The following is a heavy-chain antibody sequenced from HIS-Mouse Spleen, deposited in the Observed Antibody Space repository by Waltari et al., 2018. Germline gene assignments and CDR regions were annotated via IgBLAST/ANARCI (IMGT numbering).Heavy chain of an antibody. CDR1: GYTFPGYY. Sequence: QVQLVQSGAEVKKPGASVKASCKASGYTFPGYYIHWGRQAPGQGLEWMGWINPNSGGTNYAQKFQGRVTMTRDTSISTAYMELSRLRSDETAVYYCARDQLGGFDYWGQGTLVTVSS. V-gene: IGHV1-2*02. CDR2: INPNSGGT. CDR3: ARDQLGGFDY. D-gene: IGHD7-27*01. J-gene: IGHJ4*02.